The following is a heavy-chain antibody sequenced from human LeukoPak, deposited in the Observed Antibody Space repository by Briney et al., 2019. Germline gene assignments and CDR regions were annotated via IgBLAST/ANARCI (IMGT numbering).Heavy chain of an antibody. CDR2: IYPGDSDT. Sequence: GESLKISCKGSGHSFTSYWIGWVRQMPGKGLEWMGIIYPGDSDTRYSPSFQGQVTISADKSISTAYLQWSSLKASDTAMYYCARHQTDYGDSWYFDLWGRGTLVTVSS. CDR3: ARHQTDYGDSWYFDL. J-gene: IGHJ2*01. D-gene: IGHD4-17*01. CDR1: GHSFTSYW. V-gene: IGHV5-51*01.